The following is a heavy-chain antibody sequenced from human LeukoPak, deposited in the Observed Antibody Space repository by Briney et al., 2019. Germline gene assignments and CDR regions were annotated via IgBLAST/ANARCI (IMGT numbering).Heavy chain of an antibody. CDR2: IYYSGNA. D-gene: IGHD4-17*01. CDR1: GGSISSGTYY. Sequence: SETLSLTCTVSGGSISSGTYYWSWIRQHPGKGLEWIGYIYYSGNAYYNPSLKSRVTISVDTSKNQFSLKLSSVTAADTAVYYCASTSNTVFDYWGQGTLVTVSS. CDR3: ASTSNTVFDY. V-gene: IGHV4-31*03. J-gene: IGHJ4*02.